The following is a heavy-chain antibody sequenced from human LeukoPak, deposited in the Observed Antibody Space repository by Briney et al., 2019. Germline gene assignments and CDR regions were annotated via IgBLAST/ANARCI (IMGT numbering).Heavy chain of an antibody. Sequence: SETLSLTCAVYGGSFSGYYWSWIRQPPGKGLEWIGEINHSGSTNYNPSLKSRVTISVDTSKNLFSLKLSSVTAADTAVYYCARVIWYDAFDIWGQGTMVTVSS. J-gene: IGHJ3*02. V-gene: IGHV4-34*01. CDR2: INHSGST. CDR3: ARVIWYDAFDI. D-gene: IGHD3-10*01. CDR1: GGSFSGYY.